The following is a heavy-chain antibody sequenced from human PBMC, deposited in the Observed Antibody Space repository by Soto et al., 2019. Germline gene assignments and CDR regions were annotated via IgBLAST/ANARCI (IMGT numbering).Heavy chain of an antibody. J-gene: IGHJ4*02. CDR3: ARGSLRDSSGYLSPHFDY. Sequence: VQVSCKASGVTFSSYAISWVRQAPGQGLEWMGGIIPIFGTANYAQKFQGRVTITADESTSTAYMELSSLRSEDTAVYYCARGSLRDSSGYLSPHFDYWGQGTLVTVS. V-gene: IGHV1-69*13. D-gene: IGHD3-22*01. CDR1: GVTFSSYA. CDR2: IIPIFGTA.